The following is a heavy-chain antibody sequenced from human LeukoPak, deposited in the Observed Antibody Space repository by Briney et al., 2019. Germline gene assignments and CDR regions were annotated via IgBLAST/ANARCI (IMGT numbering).Heavy chain of an antibody. D-gene: IGHD2-21*01. Sequence: SQTLSLTCTVSGGSISSGDYYWSWIRQPPGKGLEWIGYIYYSGSTYYNPSLKSRVTISVDTSKNQFSLKLSPVTAADTAVYYCARGDYCGGDCYSDYFDYWGQGTLVTVSS. J-gene: IGHJ4*02. CDR3: ARGDYCGGDCYSDYFDY. CDR1: GGSISSGDYY. CDR2: IYYSGST. V-gene: IGHV4-30-4*08.